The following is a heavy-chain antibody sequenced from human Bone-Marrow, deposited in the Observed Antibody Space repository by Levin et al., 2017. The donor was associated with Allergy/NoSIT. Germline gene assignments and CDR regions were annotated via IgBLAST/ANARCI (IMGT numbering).Heavy chain of an antibody. Sequence: SETLSLTCTVSGGSISSSSYYWGWIRQPPGKGLEWIGSIYYSGSTYYNPSLKSRVTISVDTSKNQFSLKLSSVTAADTAVHYCARGICGSSCPFSSEFLDYWGQGTLVTVSS. CDR3: ARGICGSSCPFSSEFLDY. D-gene: IGHD6-6*01. J-gene: IGHJ4*02. CDR1: GGSISSSSYY. V-gene: IGHV4-39*07. CDR2: IYYSGST.